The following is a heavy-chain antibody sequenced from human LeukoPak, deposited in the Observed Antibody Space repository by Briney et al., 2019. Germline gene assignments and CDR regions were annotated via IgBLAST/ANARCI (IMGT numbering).Heavy chain of an antibody. CDR1: GFTFIDYY. J-gene: IGHJ6*03. CDR3: ARVPTVTTWVYYYMIL. D-gene: IGHD4-17*01. CDR2: ISSSGTTK. Sequence: PGGSLSLSCAASGFTFIDYYLSWNRQAPGTGLEWVSYISSSGTTKYYADSVKGRFTIIRDNAKNSLYLQMNSLRAEDTAVYYCARVPTVTTWVYYYMILWAKGTAVTVSS. V-gene: IGHV3-11*01.